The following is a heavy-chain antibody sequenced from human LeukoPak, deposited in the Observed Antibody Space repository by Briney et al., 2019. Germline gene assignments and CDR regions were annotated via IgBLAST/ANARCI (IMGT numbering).Heavy chain of an antibody. V-gene: IGHV1-18*01. J-gene: IGHJ4*02. D-gene: IGHD4-11*01. Sequence: GASAKVSCKAAGYTFTSYGISWVRQGPGQGLEWMGWISAYNGNTNYAQKFQGRVTITADKSTSTAYMGLSSLRSEDTAVYYCARDRDYSNPDYWGQGTLVTVSS. CDR1: GYTFTSYG. CDR3: ARDRDYSNPDY. CDR2: ISAYNGNT.